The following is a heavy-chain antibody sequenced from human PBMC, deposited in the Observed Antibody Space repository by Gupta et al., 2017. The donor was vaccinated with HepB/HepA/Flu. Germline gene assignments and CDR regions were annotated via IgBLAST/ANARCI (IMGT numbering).Heavy chain of an antibody. Sequence: QLQLQESGPGLVKPSETLSLTCTVSGGSSSSSIYYWGWIRQPPGKGLEWIGSIYYSGTTYYNPALKSRVTISVDTSKNQFSLKLTSVTDVDKAVYYCARRGGVGVRGDWYFDLWGRGNLVTVSS. D-gene: IGHD2-21*01. CDR1: GGSSSSSIYY. V-gene: IGHV4-39*01. CDR3: ARRGGVGVRGDWYFDL. J-gene: IGHJ2*01. CDR2: IYYSGTT.